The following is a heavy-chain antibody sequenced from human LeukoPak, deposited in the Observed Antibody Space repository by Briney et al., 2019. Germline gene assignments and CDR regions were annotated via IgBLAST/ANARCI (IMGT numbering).Heavy chain of an antibody. CDR3: ARTLARGDYWYYYGMDV. D-gene: IGHD4-17*01. CDR2: IYYNGRT. Sequence: SETLSLTCAVSGGSISSYYWSWIRQSPGRGLEYIGHIYYNGRTDYNPSLKSRVTISVDTSRNQFSLKLSSVTAADTAVYYCARTLARGDYWYYYGMDVWGQGTTVTVSS. CDR1: GGSISSYY. J-gene: IGHJ6*02. V-gene: IGHV4-59*01.